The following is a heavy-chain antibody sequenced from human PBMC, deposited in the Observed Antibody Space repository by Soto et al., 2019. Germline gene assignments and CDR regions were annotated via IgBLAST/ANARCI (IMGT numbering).Heavy chain of an antibody. V-gene: IGHV4-59*01. Sequence: PSETLSLTCTVSGGSISSYYWSWIRQPPGKGLEWIGYIYYSGSTNYNPSLKSRVTISVDTSKNQFSLKLSSVTAADTAVYYCAREGGYGDYGYYYYGMDVWGQGTTVTVSS. J-gene: IGHJ6*02. CDR2: IYYSGST. CDR3: AREGGYGDYGYYYYGMDV. CDR1: GGSISSYY. D-gene: IGHD4-17*01.